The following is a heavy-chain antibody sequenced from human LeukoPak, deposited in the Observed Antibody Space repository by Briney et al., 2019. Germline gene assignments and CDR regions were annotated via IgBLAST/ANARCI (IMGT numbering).Heavy chain of an antibody. CDR2: IRYDGSNK. D-gene: IGHD5-18*01. CDR1: GFTFSSYG. V-gene: IGHV3-30*02. J-gene: IGHJ4*02. CDR3: AKARIQLWLLPYFDY. Sequence: PGGSLRLSCAASGFTFSSYGMHWVRQAPGKGLEWVAFIRYDGSNKYYADSVKGRFTISRDNSKNTLYLQMNSLRAEDTAVYYCAKARIQLWLLPYFDYWGQGTLVTVSS.